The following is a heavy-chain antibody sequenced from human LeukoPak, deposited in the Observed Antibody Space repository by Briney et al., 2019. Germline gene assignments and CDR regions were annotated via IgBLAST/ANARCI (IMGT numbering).Heavy chain of an antibody. V-gene: IGHV4-59*01. J-gene: IGHJ4*02. CDR2: IYYSGST. D-gene: IGHD2-8*01. Sequence: SETLSLTCTVSGGSISSYYWSWIRQPPGKGLEWIGYIYYSGSTNYNPSLKSRVTISVDTSKNQFSLKLSSVTAADTAVYYCASDNDYGDYWGQGTLVTVSS. CDR3: ASDNDYGDY. CDR1: GGSISSYY.